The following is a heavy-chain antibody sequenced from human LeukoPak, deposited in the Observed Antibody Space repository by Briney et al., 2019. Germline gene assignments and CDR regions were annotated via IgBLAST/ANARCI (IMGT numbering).Heavy chain of an antibody. D-gene: IGHD3-22*01. V-gene: IGHV1-18*01. Sequence: ASVKVSCKASGYTFTSYGISWVRQAPGQGLEWMGWISAYNGNTNYAQKLQGRVTMTRNTSISTAYMELSSLRSEDTAVYYCAILRGFYYDSSGYYPWGQGTLVTVSS. CDR3: AILRGFYYDSSGYYP. CDR2: ISAYNGNT. J-gene: IGHJ5*02. CDR1: GYTFTSYG.